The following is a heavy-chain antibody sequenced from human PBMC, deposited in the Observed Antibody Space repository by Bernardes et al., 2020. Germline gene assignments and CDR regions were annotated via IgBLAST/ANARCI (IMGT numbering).Heavy chain of an antibody. CDR1: GYTFTSYD. Sequence: ASVKVSCKASGYTFTSYDINWVRQATGQGLEWMGWMNPNSGNTGYAQKFQGRVTMTRNTSISTAYKELSSLRSEDTAVYYCARGQWELLAFDIWGQGTMVTVSS. D-gene: IGHD1-26*01. V-gene: IGHV1-8*01. CDR3: ARGQWELLAFDI. CDR2: MNPNSGNT. J-gene: IGHJ3*02.